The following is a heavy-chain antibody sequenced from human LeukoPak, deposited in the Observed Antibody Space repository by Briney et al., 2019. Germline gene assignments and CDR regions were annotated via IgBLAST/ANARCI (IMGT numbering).Heavy chain of an antibody. CDR2: IYYSGST. V-gene: IGHV4-39*01. D-gene: IGHD6-13*01. Sequence: SETLSLTCTVSGGSISSSSYYWGWIRQSPGKGLEWIVNIYYSGSTYYNPSLKSRVTISVDTSKNQFSLKLSSVTAADTAVYYCARGVAPSIAAAGTILSFDYWGQGTLVTVSS. CDR3: ARGVAPSIAAAGTILSFDY. CDR1: GGSISSSSYY. J-gene: IGHJ4*02.